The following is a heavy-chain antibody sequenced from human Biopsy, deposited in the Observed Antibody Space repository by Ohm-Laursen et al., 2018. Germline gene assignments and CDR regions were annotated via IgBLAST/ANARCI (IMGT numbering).Heavy chain of an antibody. CDR3: ARGRRTSGWPYFDN. J-gene: IGHJ4*02. V-gene: IGHV4-61*01. D-gene: IGHD6-19*01. Sequence: SETLSLTCTVSGDSPTSGPENWSWIRQSPGQGLEYIGFIYSGGNTNYNPSLKNRVTMSVDTSKNQFYLKLYSVTAADTAVYYCARGRRTSGWPYFDNWGQGALVIVSP. CDR1: GDSPTSGPEN. CDR2: IYSGGNT.